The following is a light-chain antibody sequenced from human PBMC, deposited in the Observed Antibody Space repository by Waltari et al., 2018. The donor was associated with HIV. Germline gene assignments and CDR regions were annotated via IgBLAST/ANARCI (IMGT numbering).Light chain of an antibody. V-gene: IGKV1-33*01. CDR3: QQYDDLEYT. CDR1: QVIKHY. J-gene: IGKJ2*01. CDR2: DAS. Sequence: DIQMTQSPFSLSASVGDRVTITCQASQVIKHYLNWYQQKPGKAPRLLIYDASSLETGVPSRFSGSGSGTHFTLTISSLRPEDTATYYCQQYDDLEYTFGQGTTLEMK.